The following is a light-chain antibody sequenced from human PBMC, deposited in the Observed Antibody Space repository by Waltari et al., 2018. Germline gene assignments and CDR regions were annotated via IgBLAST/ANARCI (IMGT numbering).Light chain of an antibody. J-gene: IGKJ1*01. CDR1: QSVGRS. CDR2: DAS. CDR3: QMYVRLPAT. Sequence: EIVFTQSPGTLSLSPGERATLSCRASQSVGRSLCWYQHKHGQAPRLLISDASTRATGIPDRFSGGGSGTDFSLTISRLEPEDCAVYYCQMYVRLPATFGQGTKVEI. V-gene: IGKV3-20*01.